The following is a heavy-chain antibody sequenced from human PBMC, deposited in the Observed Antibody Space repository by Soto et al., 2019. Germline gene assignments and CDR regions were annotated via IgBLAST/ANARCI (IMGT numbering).Heavy chain of an antibody. D-gene: IGHD6-13*01. CDR1: GYTFTSYG. Sequence: ASVKVSCTASGYTFTSYGIRWVRNAPGQGLEWMGWISAYNGNTNYAQKLQGRVTMTTDTSTSTAYMELRSLRSDDTAVYYCARVKEAAGLYYYYYGMDVWGQGTTVTVSS. CDR2: ISAYNGNT. V-gene: IGHV1-18*04. CDR3: ARVKEAAGLYYYYYGMDV. J-gene: IGHJ6*02.